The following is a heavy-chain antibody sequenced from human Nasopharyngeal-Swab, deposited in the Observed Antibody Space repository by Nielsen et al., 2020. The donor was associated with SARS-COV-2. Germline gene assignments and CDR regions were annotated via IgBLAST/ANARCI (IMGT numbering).Heavy chain of an antibody. V-gene: IGHV5-51*01. D-gene: IGHD2-2*01. J-gene: IGHJ4*02. Sequence: GESLKISCKGSGYIFTSYWIGWVRQLPGKGLEWMGFIYPGDSDTRYSPSFQGQVTISADKSISTAYLQWSSLKASDTAMYYCARHAVTTSHSYCSSTSCYFDYWGQGTLVTVSS. CDR1: GYIFTSYW. CDR2: IYPGDSDT. CDR3: ARHAVTTSHSYCSSTSCYFDY.